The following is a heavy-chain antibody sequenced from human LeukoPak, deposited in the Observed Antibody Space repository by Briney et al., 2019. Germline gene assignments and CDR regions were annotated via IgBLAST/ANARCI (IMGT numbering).Heavy chain of an antibody. CDR2: IIPIFGTA. D-gene: IGHD1-26*01. J-gene: IGHJ4*02. CDR1: GGTFSSYA. Sequence: ASVKVSCKASGGTFSSYAISWVRQAPGQGLEWMGGIIPIFGTANYAQKFQGRVTITADESTSTAYMELSRLRSDDTAVYYCARKRGVGASPQPIDYWGQGTLVTVSS. V-gene: IGHV1-69*13. CDR3: ARKRGVGASPQPIDY.